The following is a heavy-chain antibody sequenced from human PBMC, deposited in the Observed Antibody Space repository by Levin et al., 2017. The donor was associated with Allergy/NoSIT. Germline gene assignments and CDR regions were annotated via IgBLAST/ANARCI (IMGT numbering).Heavy chain of an antibody. CDR3: TRSMDCSGGACYRGVFDY. CDR2: IYSGGTT. V-gene: IGHV3-66*01. Sequence: GESLKISCEASGITVSSHYMSWVRQAPGRGLEWVSSIYSGGTTYYADSVKGRFTIFRDNSRDNSNNTLNLQMNTLSAEAPAVYYCTRSMDCSGGACYRGVFDYWGPGILVTVSS. D-gene: IGHD2-15*01. CDR1: GITVSSHY. J-gene: IGHJ4*02.